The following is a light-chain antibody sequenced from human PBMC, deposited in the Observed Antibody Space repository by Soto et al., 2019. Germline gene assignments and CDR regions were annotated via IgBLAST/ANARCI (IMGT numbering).Light chain of an antibody. J-gene: IGKJ1*01. V-gene: IGKV1-5*03. CDR2: RAS. CDR3: QQYKSPPWT. CDR1: ASINNW. Sequence: DIQMTQSPPTLSASVGDRVTISCRASASINNWLAWYQHKPGKAPKLLIYRASSLESGVPSRFSGSGSGTEFTLTISSLQPDDFATYYCQQYKSPPWTFGQGTKVEIK.